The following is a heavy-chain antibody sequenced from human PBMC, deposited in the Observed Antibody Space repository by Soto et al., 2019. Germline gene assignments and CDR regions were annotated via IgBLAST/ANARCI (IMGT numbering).Heavy chain of an antibody. CDR1: GFTFSSYA. D-gene: IGHD1-26*01. CDR2: ISGSGGST. V-gene: IGHV3-23*01. CDR3: APLNGFYGPYSGSSDY. J-gene: IGHJ4*02. Sequence: GGSLRLSCAASGFTFSSYAMSWVRQAPGKGLEWVSAISGSGGSTYYADSVKGRFTISRDNSKNTLYLQMNSLRAEDTAVYYCAPLNGFYGPYSGSSDYWGQGTLVTVSS.